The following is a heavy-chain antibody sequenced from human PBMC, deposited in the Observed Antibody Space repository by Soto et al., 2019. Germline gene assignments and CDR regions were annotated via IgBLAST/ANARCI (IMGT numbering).Heavy chain of an antibody. V-gene: IGHV5-10-1*03. D-gene: IGHD1-1*01. CDR3: ELHSGGWNENYYYYGMDV. CDR1: GYSFTSYW. Sequence: EVQLVQSGAEVKKPGESLSISCKGSGYSFTSYWISWVRQMPGKGLEWMGRIDPSDSYTNYSPSFQGHVTISADKSISTAYLQWSSLKASATAMYYCELHSGGWNENYYYYGMDVWGQGTTVTVSS. J-gene: IGHJ6*02. CDR2: IDPSDSYT.